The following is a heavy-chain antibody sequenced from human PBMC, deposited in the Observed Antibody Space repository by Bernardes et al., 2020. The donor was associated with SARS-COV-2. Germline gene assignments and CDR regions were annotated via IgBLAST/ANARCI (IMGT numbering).Heavy chain of an antibody. J-gene: IGHJ2*01. D-gene: IGHD2-15*01. Sequence: GGSLRLSCVATVSTNYMSWVRQAPGQGLEWVSAIYSGGTTYYADSVKGRFTISRDNSKNTLYLQMNSLRAEDTAVYYCAREVLVPAAFGGGRGYFDLWGRGTLVTVSS. CDR3: AREVLVPAAFGGGRGYFDL. CDR1: VSTNY. CDR2: IYSGGTT. V-gene: IGHV3-53*01.